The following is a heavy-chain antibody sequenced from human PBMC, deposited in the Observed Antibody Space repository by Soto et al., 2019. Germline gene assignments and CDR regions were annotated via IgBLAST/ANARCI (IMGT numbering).Heavy chain of an antibody. CDR1: VGPLAGVGYS. J-gene: IGHJ3*02. V-gene: IGHV4-30-2*01. Sequence: HLHLQESGPGWVKLSKPLSPTCAASVGPLAGVGYSGSWIRQPPGKGLEWIGYIYHSGSTYYNPSLKSRVTISVDRSKNQFSLKLSSVTAADTAVYYCARTPDIWGQGTMVTVSS. CDR3: ARTPDI. CDR2: IYHSGST.